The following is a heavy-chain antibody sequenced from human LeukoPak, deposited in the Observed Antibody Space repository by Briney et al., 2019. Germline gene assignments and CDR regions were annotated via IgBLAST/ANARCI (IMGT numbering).Heavy chain of an antibody. CDR1: GYTFTAYY. CDR3: VGVTYGAYDNFDN. D-gene: IGHD5-12*01. CDR2: IYPSSGAT. J-gene: IGHJ4*02. V-gene: IGHV1-2*02. Sequence: ASVKVSCKASGYTFTAYYMHWVRQAPGQGLEWMGWIYPSSGATQYAQKFQGRVTMTRDTSITTAYMELSGLRSDDTAVYCCVGVTYGAYDNFDNWGQGTLVTVSS.